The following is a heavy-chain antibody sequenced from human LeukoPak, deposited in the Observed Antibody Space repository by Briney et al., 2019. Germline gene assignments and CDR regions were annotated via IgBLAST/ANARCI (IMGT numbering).Heavy chain of an antibody. Sequence: PSETLSLTCTVSGASINSHYWSWVRQPAGKGVEWSGRIYISGSTNYTSSLQSRVTMSVATSKNHFSLILSSVTAADTAVYYCARALNPLPGTYYFDYWGQGTLVTVSS. CDR1: GASINSHY. J-gene: IGHJ4*02. CDR3: ARALNPLPGTYYFDY. V-gene: IGHV4-4*07. D-gene: IGHD2-15*01. CDR2: IYISGST.